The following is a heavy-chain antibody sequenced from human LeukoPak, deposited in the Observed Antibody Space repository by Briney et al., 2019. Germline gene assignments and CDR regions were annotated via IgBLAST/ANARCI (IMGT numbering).Heavy chain of an antibody. V-gene: IGHV3-21*01. D-gene: IGHD5-18*01. CDR3: ARGGQLSDLCFDY. Sequence: GGSLRLSCAASGFTFSSYSMNWVRQAPGKGLEWVSSISSSSSYIYYADSVKGRFTISRDNAKNSLYLQMNSLRAEDTAVYYCARGGQLSDLCFDYWGQGTLVTVSS. CDR1: GFTFSSYS. CDR2: ISSSSSYI. J-gene: IGHJ4*02.